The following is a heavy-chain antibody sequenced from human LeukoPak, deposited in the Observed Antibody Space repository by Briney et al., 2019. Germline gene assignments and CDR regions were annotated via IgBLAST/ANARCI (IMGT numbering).Heavy chain of an antibody. J-gene: IGHJ4*02. CDR2: IGPTGFDR. D-gene: IGHD1-14*01. CDR3: ATETNGRHYDY. V-gene: IGHV3-21*06. Sequence: GGSLRLXCTTSGLTFSTSGFNWVRQAPGKGLEWVASIGPTGFDRYHADSIKGRFTISRDNANNFLYLQMDSLRAEDTAVYYCATETNGRHYDYWGQGTLLTVSS. CDR1: GLTFSTSG.